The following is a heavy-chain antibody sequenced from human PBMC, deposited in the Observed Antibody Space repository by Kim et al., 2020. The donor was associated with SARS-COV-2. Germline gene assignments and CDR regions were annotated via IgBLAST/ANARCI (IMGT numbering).Heavy chain of an antibody. Sequence: GGSLRLSCAASGFTFDDYAMHWVRQSPGKGLEWVSLIDGDGYRRYYADSVKGRFPISRDNSKNSLYLQMDSLTTEDTALYYCAKDSVNSGYESRKYNWI. CDR2: IDGDGYRR. CDR3: AKDSVNSGYESRKYNWI. J-gene: IGHJ5*01. CDR1: GFTFDDYA. D-gene: IGHD5-12*01. V-gene: IGHV3-43*02.